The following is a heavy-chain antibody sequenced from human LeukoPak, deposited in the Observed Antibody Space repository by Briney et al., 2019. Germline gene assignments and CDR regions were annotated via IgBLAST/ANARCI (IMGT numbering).Heavy chain of an antibody. D-gene: IGHD6-13*01. Sequence: ASVKVSCKASGYTFTSYGISWVRQAPGQGLEWMGGIIPIFGTANYAQKFQGRVTITADESTSTAYMELSSLRSEDTAVYYCARDHSSSWYAYWGQGTLVTVSS. J-gene: IGHJ4*02. CDR3: ARDHSSSWYAY. V-gene: IGHV1-69*13. CDR1: GYTFTSYG. CDR2: IIPIFGTA.